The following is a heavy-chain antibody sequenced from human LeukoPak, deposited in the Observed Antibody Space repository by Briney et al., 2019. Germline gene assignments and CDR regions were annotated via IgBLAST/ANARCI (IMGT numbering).Heavy chain of an antibody. V-gene: IGHV3-53*01. Sequence: GGSLRLSCAASGFTVSSNYMSWVRQAPGKGLEWVSVIYNGGSTYYADSVKGRFTISRDNSKNTLYLQMNSLRADDTCVYYCARDITYVSSGYYSPHFDYWGQGTLVTVSS. CDR3: ARDITYVSSGYYSPHFDY. CDR1: GFTVSSNY. J-gene: IGHJ4*02. CDR2: IYNGGST. D-gene: IGHD3-22*01.